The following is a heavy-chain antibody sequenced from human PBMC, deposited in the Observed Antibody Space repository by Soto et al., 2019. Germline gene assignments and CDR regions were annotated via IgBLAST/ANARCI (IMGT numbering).Heavy chain of an antibody. D-gene: IGHD2-21*01. CDR2: ITTSSAYI. CDR3: VRSGTARLLRHSWFDT. Sequence: EVQLVESGGGLVKPGGSPRLSCAASGFTFNTYDMNWVRQAPGKGLEWVSSITTSSAYIYYADSLKGRITISRDNAKNSLFLQMNSLRPKDTAVYYCVRSGTARLLRHSWFDTWGQGTLVTVSS. V-gene: IGHV3-21*01. CDR1: GFTFNTYD. J-gene: IGHJ5*02.